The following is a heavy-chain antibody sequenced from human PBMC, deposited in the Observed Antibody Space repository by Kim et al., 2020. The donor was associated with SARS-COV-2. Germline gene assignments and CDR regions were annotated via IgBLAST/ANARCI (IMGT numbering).Heavy chain of an antibody. V-gene: IGHV4-39*07. J-gene: IGHJ3*02. CDR3: VRMRNPWTDAFDI. Sequence: SETLSLTCTVSGGSISSSTYYWGWIRQPPGKGLEWIGNIYYSGSTYYHPSLKSRVTLSVDTSKNQFSLRLSSVTAADTAVYHCVRMRNPWTDAFDIWGQGTMVTVSA. CDR2: IYYSGST. D-gene: IGHD1-1*01. CDR1: GGSISSSTYY.